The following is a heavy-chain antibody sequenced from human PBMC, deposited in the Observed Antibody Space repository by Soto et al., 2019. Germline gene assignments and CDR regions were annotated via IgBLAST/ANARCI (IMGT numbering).Heavy chain of an antibody. J-gene: IGHJ4*01. D-gene: IGHD5-12*01. V-gene: IGHV1-69*06. Sequence: SVTVSGKASGGTFSSYAISWVRQDPGQGLEWMGGVIPIFGTANYAQKFQGRVTITADKSTSTAYMELSSLRSEDTAVYYCAKSRRDGYHRDFDYWGHGTLVTVSS. CDR3: AKSRRDGYHRDFDY. CDR1: GGTFSSYA. CDR2: VIPIFGTA.